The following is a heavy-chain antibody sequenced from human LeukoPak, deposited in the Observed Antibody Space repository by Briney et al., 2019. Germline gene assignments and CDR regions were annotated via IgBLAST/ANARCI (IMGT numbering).Heavy chain of an antibody. CDR2: FDPEDGET. CDR3: ATVTAPKDCSSTSCYSRSGNWFDR. Sequence: GASVKVSCKVSGYTLTELSMHWVRQAPGKGLEWMGGFDPEDGETIYAQKFQGRVTMTEDTSTDTAYMELSSLRSEDTAVYYCATVTAPKDCSSTSCYSRSGNWFDRWGQGTLVTVSS. J-gene: IGHJ5*02. V-gene: IGHV1-24*01. D-gene: IGHD2-2*01. CDR1: GYTLTELS.